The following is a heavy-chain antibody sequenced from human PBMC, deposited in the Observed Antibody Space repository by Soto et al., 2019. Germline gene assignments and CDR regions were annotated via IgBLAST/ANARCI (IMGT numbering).Heavy chain of an antibody. CDR3: ARLTVPPMDYYFDY. CDR1: GYSFTSYW. D-gene: IGHD4-17*01. CDR2: IYPGDSDT. V-gene: IGHV5-51*01. J-gene: IGHJ4*02. Sequence: GESLKVSCKGSGYSFTSYWIGWVRQMPGKGLEWMGIIYPGDSDTRYSPSFQGQVTISADKSISAAYLQWSSLKASDTAMYYCARLTVPPMDYYFDYWGQGTLVTVSS.